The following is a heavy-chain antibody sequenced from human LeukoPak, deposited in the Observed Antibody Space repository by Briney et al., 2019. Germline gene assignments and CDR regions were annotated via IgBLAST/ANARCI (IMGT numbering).Heavy chain of an antibody. V-gene: IGHV4-59*08. CDR1: GGPISTYY. CDR3: ARHASSDTTGWYYFDY. Sequence: PSETLSLTCTVSGGPISTYYWSWIRQLPGKGLERIGYIYYSGSTAYNPSLKSRVTISVDTSKSQFSLKLTSVTAAGTAVYYCARHASSDTTGWYYFDYWGRGTLVTVSS. J-gene: IGHJ4*02. CDR2: IYYSGST. D-gene: IGHD6-19*01.